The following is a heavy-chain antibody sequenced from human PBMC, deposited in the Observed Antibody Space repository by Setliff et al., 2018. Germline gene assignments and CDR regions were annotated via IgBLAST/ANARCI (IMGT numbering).Heavy chain of an antibody. J-gene: IGHJ4*02. CDR3: AKAASPLFGILGVEYYFDS. V-gene: IGHV3-23*03. CDR2: IFGGSSSP. CDR1: GFSFNKYW. Sequence: GGSLRLSCTVYGFSFNKYWMYWVRQAPGKGLEWVSTIFGGSSSPYYADSVKGRFTISRDNSKSTLYLQMNSLRAEDTAVYYCAKAASPLFGILGVEYYFDSWGQGNLVTVSS. D-gene: IGHD3-3*01.